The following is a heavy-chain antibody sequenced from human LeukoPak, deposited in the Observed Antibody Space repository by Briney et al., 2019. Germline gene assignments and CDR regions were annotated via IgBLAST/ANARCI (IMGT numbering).Heavy chain of an antibody. J-gene: IGHJ4*02. CDR3: ARGTNYFDY. V-gene: IGHV4-34*01. D-gene: IGHD1-1*01. CDR2: IFYSGTT. CDR1: GGSFSGYY. Sequence: SETLSLTCAVYGGSFSGYYWSWIRQPPGKGLEWIGSIFYSGTTYYNPSLKSRVTISVDTSKNQFSVILRSVTAADTAVYYCARGTNYFDYWGQGTLVTVSS.